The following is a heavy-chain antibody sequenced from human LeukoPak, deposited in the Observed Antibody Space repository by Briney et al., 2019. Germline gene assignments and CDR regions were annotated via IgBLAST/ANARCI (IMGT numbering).Heavy chain of an antibody. CDR3: ARHAPSIAAAIYYFDY. V-gene: IGHV4-59*08. D-gene: IGHD6-13*01. J-gene: IGHJ4*02. Sequence: SETLSLTCTVSGGPISSYYWSWIRQPPGKGLEWIGYIYYSGSTNYNPSLKSRVTISVDTSKNQFSLKLSSVTAADTAVYYCARHAPSIAAAIYYFDYWGQGTLVTVSS. CDR1: GGPISSYY. CDR2: IYYSGST.